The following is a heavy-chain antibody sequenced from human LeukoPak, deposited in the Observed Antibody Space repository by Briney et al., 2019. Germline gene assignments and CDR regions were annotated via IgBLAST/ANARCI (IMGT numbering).Heavy chain of an antibody. D-gene: IGHD6-13*01. V-gene: IGHV3-23*01. Sequence: PGRSLRLSCAASGFTFDDYAMHWVRQAPGKGLEWVSGISGSGGSTYYADSVKGRFAISRDNSKNTLYLQMNSLRAEDTAVYYCAKGPGGTQLGIFDYWGQGTLVTVSS. CDR2: ISGSGGST. J-gene: IGHJ4*02. CDR1: GFTFDDYA. CDR3: AKGPGGTQLGIFDY.